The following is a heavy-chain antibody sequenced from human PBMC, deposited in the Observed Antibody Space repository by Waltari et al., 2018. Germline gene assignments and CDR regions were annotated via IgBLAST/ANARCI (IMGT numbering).Heavy chain of an antibody. D-gene: IGHD6-6*01. V-gene: IGHV3-53*01. CDR1: GFTVSSNY. CDR2: IYSGGRT. J-gene: IGHJ3*02. CDR3: ARAAGSSSLAFDI. Sequence: EVQLVESGGGLIQPGGSLRLSCAASGFTVSSNYMSWVRQAPGKGLEWVSVIYSGGRTYYADSVKGRFTISRDNSKNTLYLQMNSLRAEDTAVYYCARAAGSSSLAFDIWGQGTMVTVSS.